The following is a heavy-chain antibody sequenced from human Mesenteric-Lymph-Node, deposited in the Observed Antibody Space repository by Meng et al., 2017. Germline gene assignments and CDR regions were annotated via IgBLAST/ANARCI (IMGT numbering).Heavy chain of an antibody. D-gene: IGHD4-17*01. CDR1: GFTFSDYY. J-gene: IGHJ6*02. CDR2: ISSSGSTI. Sequence: GESLKISCAASGFTFSDYYMSWIRQAPGKGLEWVSYISSSGSTIYYADSVKGRFTISRDNAKNSLYLQMNSLRAEDTAVYYCARDRTFPYDDYYLTGYGMDVWGQGTTVTVSS. V-gene: IGHV3-11*04. CDR3: ARDRTFPYDDYYLTGYGMDV.